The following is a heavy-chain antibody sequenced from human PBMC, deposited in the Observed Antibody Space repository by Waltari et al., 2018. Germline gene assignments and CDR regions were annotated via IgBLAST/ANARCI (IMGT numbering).Heavy chain of an antibody. D-gene: IGHD6-6*01. J-gene: IGHJ6*02. CDR3: GRSSSWPLHYYYYGMDV. CDR1: AGSITRSSYY. CDR2: IYYSGST. Sequence: QLQLQESGPGLVQPSETLSLTCTVSAGSITRSSYYWGWTRQPPGKGLEWIGSIYYSGSTYYNPSLKSRVTISVDTSKNQISLKLSSVTAADTAVYYCGRSSSWPLHYYYYGMDVWGQGTTVTVSS. V-gene: IGHV4-39*01.